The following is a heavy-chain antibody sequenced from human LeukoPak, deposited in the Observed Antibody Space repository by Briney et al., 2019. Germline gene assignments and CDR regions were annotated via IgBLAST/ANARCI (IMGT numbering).Heavy chain of an antibody. D-gene: IGHD1-26*01. CDR1: GFTVSSNY. V-gene: IGHV3-66*01. CDR2: IYSGGST. CDR3: AKEIGGSGSYACDY. Sequence: PGGSLRLSCAASGFTVSSNYMSWVRQAPGKGLEWVSVIYSGGSTYYADSVKGRFTTSGDNSKNTLYLQMNSLRAEDTAVYYCAKEIGGSGSYACDYWGQGTLVTVSS. J-gene: IGHJ4*02.